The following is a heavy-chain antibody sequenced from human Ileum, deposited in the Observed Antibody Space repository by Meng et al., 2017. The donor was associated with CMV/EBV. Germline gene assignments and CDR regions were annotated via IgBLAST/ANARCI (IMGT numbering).Heavy chain of an antibody. CDR3: ARGREYSSSDY. J-gene: IGHJ4*02. Sequence: GSLRLSCTVSGGSISSSTYYWGWIRQPPGKGPEWIASVFYNGLTYYNPSLKSRVTILVDTSKNQFSLRVTSLTAADTAVYYCARGREYSSSDYWGQGTLV. V-gene: IGHV4-39*07. D-gene: IGHD2/OR15-2a*01. CDR1: GGSISSSTYY. CDR2: VFYNGLT.